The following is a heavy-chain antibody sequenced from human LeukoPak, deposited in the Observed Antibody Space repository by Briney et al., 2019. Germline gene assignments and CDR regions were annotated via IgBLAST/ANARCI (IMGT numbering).Heavy chain of an antibody. CDR3: ARGSGVFDY. V-gene: IGHV4-59*01. Sequence: SETLSLTCTVTSVSINNNYWSWIRQPPGKGLEWIGYIYYGGSTNYSPSLKSRVTMSVDTSKKQFSLKVTSVTAADTAVYYCARGSGVFDYWGQGALVTVSS. J-gene: IGHJ4*02. CDR2: IYYGGST. CDR1: SVSINNNY.